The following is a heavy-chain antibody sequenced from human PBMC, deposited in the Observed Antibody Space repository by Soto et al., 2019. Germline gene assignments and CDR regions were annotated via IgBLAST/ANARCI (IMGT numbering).Heavy chain of an antibody. Sequence: GGSLRLSCAASGFTFSSYAMSWVRQAPGKGLEWVSAISGSGGSTYYADSVKGRFTISRDNSKNTLYLQMNSLRAEDTAVYYCAKDLAGGITIFGVVILDDAFDIWGQGTMVTVSS. V-gene: IGHV3-23*01. D-gene: IGHD3-3*01. CDR3: AKDLAGGITIFGVVILDDAFDI. CDR2: ISGSGGST. J-gene: IGHJ3*02. CDR1: GFTFSSYA.